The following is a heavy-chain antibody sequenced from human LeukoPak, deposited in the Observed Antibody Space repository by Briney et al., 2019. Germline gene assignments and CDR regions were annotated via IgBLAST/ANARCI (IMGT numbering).Heavy chain of an antibody. J-gene: IGHJ5*02. D-gene: IGHD1-7*01. CDR2: ISGSGGST. CDR1: GFTFSSYA. V-gene: IGHV3-23*01. Sequence: GGSLRLSCAASGFTFSSYAMSWVRQAPGKGLEWVSAISGSGGSTYYADSVKGRFTISRDNSKNTLYLQMNSLRVEDTAVYYCASSNWNYLWSWFDPWGQGTLVTVSS. CDR3: ASSNWNYLWSWFDP.